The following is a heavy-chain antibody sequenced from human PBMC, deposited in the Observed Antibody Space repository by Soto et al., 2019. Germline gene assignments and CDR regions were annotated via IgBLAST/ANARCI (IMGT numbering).Heavy chain of an antibody. CDR1: GGSSSGYY. Sequence: SETLSLTCAVYGGSSSGYYWSWIRQPPGKGLEWIGEINHSGSTNYNPSLKSRVTISVDTSKNQFSLKLSSVTAADTAVYYCATTMGCSGGSCHRYYYYMDVWGKGTTVTRLL. D-gene: IGHD2-15*01. CDR3: ATTMGCSGGSCHRYYYYMDV. V-gene: IGHV4-34*01. CDR2: INHSGST. J-gene: IGHJ6*03.